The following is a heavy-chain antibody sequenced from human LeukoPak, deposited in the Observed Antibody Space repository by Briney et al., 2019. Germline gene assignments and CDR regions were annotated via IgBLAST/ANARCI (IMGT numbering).Heavy chain of an antibody. CDR2: IWYDGSNK. CDR3: ARDSLPYYDSSGYRLTPFDY. CDR1: GFTFSSYG. D-gene: IGHD3-22*01. Sequence: GGSLRLSCAASGFTFSSYGMHWVRQAPGKGLEWVAVIWYDGSNKYYADSVKGRFTISRDNSKNTLYLQMHSLRAEDTAVYYCARDSLPYYDSSGYRLTPFDYWGQGTLVTVSS. J-gene: IGHJ4*02. V-gene: IGHV3-33*01.